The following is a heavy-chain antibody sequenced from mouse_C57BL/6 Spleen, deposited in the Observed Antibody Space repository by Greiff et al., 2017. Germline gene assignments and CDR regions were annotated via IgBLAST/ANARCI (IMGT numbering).Heavy chain of an antibody. CDR2: IDPSDSET. V-gene: IGHV1-52*01. CDR3: AREGITTVVVDY. CDR1: GYTFTSYW. D-gene: IGHD1-1*01. Sequence: QVQLQQPGAELVRPGSSVKLSCKASGYTFTSYWMHWVKQRPIQGLEWIGNIDPSDSETHYNQKFKDKATLTVDKSSSTASMQLSSLTSEYSAVYYCAREGITTVVVDYWGQGTTLTVSS. J-gene: IGHJ2*01.